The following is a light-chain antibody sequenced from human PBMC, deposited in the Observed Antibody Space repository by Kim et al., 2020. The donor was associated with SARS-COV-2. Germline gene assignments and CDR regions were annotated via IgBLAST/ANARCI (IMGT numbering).Light chain of an antibody. Sequence: GQSVTMPCTGTSSDVGGYNYVSWYQHHPGKTPKLIIYYVSKRPSGVPDRFSGSKSGNTASLTVSGLQAEDEADYYCCSYAGRYTSVFGGGTQLTVL. CDR2: YVS. J-gene: IGLJ2*01. CDR1: SSDVGGYNY. V-gene: IGLV2-11*01. CDR3: CSYAGRYTSV.